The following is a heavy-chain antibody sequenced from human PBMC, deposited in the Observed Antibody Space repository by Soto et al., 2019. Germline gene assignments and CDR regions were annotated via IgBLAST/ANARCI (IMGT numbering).Heavy chain of an antibody. J-gene: IGHJ4*02. Sequence: EASVKVSCKASGGTFSSYAMHWVRQAPGQRLEWMGWINAGNGNTKYAQKLQGRVTMTTDTSTSTAYMELRSLRSDDTAVYYCARARISSSWYYHYWGQGTLVTVSS. V-gene: IGHV1-3*01. CDR3: ARARISSSWYYHY. CDR1: GGTFSSYA. D-gene: IGHD6-13*01. CDR2: INAGNGNT.